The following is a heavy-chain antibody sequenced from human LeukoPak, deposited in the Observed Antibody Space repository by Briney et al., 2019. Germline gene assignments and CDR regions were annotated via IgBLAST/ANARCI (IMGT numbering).Heavy chain of an antibody. CDR2: IIPIVGIA. Sequence: ASVKVSCKASGGTFSSYTISWVRQAPGQGLEWMGRIIPIVGIANYAQKFQGRVTIIADKSTNTAYMELSSLRSEDTAMYYCARGHYYDSSDYYGQFDYWGQGTLVTVSS. D-gene: IGHD3-22*01. CDR1: GGTFSSYT. J-gene: IGHJ4*02. CDR3: ARGHYYDSSDYYGQFDY. V-gene: IGHV1-69*02.